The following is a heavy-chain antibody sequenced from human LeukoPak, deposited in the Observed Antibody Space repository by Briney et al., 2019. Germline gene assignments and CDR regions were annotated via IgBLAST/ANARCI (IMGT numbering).Heavy chain of an antibody. V-gene: IGHV4-34*01. CDR1: GGSFSGYY. J-gene: IGHJ4*02. CDR2: INHSGST. Sequence: SETLSLTCAVCGGSFSGYYWSWIRQPPGKGLEWIGEINHSGSTNYNPSLKSRVTISVDTSKNQFSLKLSSVTAADTAVYYCARGEEFQFSIVVVPAARPRVFDYWGQGTLVTVSS. D-gene: IGHD2-2*01. CDR3: ARGEEFQFSIVVVPAARPRVFDY.